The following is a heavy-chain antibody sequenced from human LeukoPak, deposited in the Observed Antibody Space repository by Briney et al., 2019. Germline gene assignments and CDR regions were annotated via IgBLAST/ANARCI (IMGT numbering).Heavy chain of an antibody. CDR3: AKDGMVRGVIVSYYYYYYGMDV. J-gene: IGHJ6*02. Sequence: GGSLRLSCAASGFTFSSYAMSWVRQAPGKGLEWVSAISGSGGSTYYADSVKGRFTISRDNSKNTLYLQMNSLRAEDTAVYYCAKDGMVRGVIVSYYYYYYGMDVWGQGTTVTVSS. V-gene: IGHV3-23*01. D-gene: IGHD3-10*01. CDR1: GFTFSSYA. CDR2: ISGSGGST.